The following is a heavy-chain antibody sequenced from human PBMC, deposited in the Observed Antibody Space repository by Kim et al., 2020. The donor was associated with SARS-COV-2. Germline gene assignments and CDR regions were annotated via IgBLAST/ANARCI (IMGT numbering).Heavy chain of an antibody. D-gene: IGHD2-21*01. CDR1: GFTFSSYA. CDR2: ISGGGGST. CDR3: AKELRMNKQTSGGDSFDY. Sequence: GGSLRLSCVASGFTFSSYAMSWVRQAPGKGLEWVSGISGGGGSTYYADSVKGRFTISRDSSKNTLYLQMNSLRAEDTAVDYCAKELRMNKQTSGGDSFDYWGQGTLVTVSS. J-gene: IGHJ4*02. V-gene: IGHV3-23*01.